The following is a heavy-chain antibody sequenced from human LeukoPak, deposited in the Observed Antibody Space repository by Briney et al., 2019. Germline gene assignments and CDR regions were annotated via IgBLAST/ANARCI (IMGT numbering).Heavy chain of an antibody. V-gene: IGHV1-69*01. CDR1: GGTFSSFA. CDR3: ARVRSYGSGSYYSYYFDY. J-gene: IGHJ4*02. Sequence: SVKVSCKASGGTFSSFAISWVRQAPGQGLEWMGGIIPIFGTANYAQKFQGRVTITADESTSTAYMELSSLRSEDTAVYYCARVRSYGSGSYYSYYFDYWGQGTLVTVSS. D-gene: IGHD3-10*01. CDR2: IIPIFGTA.